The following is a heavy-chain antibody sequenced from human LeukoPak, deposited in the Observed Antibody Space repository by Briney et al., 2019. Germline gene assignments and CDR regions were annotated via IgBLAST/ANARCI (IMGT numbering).Heavy chain of an antibody. J-gene: IGHJ5*02. CDR2: IRYDGSNK. D-gene: IGHD6-19*01. CDR1: GFTFSSYG. V-gene: IGHV3-30*02. CDR3: AKEVAVARGWFDP. Sequence: GGSLRLSCAASGFTFSSYGVHWVRQAPGKGLEWVAFIRYDGSNKYYADSVKGRFTISRDNSKNTLYLQMNSLRAEDTAVYYCAKEVAVARGWFDPWGQGTLVTVSS.